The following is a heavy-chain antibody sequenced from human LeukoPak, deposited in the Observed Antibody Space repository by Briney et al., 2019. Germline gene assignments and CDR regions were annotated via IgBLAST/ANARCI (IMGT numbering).Heavy chain of an antibody. V-gene: IGHV3-53*01. D-gene: IGHD3-9*01. CDR1: GFTFSSYA. J-gene: IGHJ6*02. CDR3: ARDLTRGYYYYGMDV. CDR2: IYSGGST. Sequence: GGSLRLSCAASGFTFSSYAMSWVRQAPGKGLEWVSVIYSGGSTYYADSVKGRFTISRDNSKNTLYLQMNSLRAEDTAVYYCARDLTRGYYYYGMDVWGQGTTVTVSS.